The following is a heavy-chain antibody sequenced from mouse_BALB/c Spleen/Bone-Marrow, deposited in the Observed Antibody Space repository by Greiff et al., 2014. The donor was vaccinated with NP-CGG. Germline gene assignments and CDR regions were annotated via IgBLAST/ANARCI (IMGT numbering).Heavy chain of an antibody. J-gene: IGHJ3*01. Sequence: VHVKQSGAELVKPGASVKLSCTPSGFNIKDTHMHWVKQRPEQGLEWIGRIEPANGNTKYDPNFQGKATITADTSSNTAYLQLSSLTSEDTAVYYCARDYANTAGFASWGQGTLVTVS. CDR3: ARDYANTAGFAS. D-gene: IGHD1-1*01. CDR2: IEPANGNT. V-gene: IGHV14-3*02. CDR1: GFNIKDTH.